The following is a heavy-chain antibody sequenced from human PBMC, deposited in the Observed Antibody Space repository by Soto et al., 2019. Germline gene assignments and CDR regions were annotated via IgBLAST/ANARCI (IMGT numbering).Heavy chain of an antibody. CDR2: INAGNGNT. J-gene: IGHJ4*02. D-gene: IGHD3-10*01. Sequence: ASVKVSCKASGYTFTSYSMHWVRQAPGQRLEWMGWINAGNGNTKYSQKFQGRVTITRDTSASTAYMELSSLRSEDTAVYYCARVYPHRGYGYWGQGTLVTVSS. CDR1: GYTFTSYS. CDR3: ARVYPHRGYGY. V-gene: IGHV1-3*01.